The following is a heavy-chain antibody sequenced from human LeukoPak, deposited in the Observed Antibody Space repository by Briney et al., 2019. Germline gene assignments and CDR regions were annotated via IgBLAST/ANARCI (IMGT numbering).Heavy chain of an antibody. J-gene: IGHJ4*02. CDR1: GDPFSGYY. V-gene: IGHV4-34*01. CDR3: ARGPYYGSGSYPY. D-gene: IGHD3-10*01. Sequence: SETLSLTCTVYGDPFSGYYWNWIRHPPGKGLEWIGEINHSGSTNYNPSLQSRVTMSVDTSKNQFSLKLSSVTAADTAVYYCARGPYYGSGSYPYWGQGNLVTVSS. CDR2: INHSGST.